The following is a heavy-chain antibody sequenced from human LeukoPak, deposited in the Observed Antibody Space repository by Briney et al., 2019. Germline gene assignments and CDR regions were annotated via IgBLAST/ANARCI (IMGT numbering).Heavy chain of an antibody. CDR2: IYYSGST. D-gene: IGHD6-19*01. J-gene: IGHJ4*02. Sequence: ASETLSLTCTVSGDSISRYYWSWIRQPPGKGLEWIGYIYYSGSTNYNPSLKSRVTISVDTSKNQFSLKLSSVTAADTAVYYCARVSAVAGVFDYWGQGTLVTVSS. CDR1: GDSISRYY. V-gene: IGHV4-59*01. CDR3: ARVSAVAGVFDY.